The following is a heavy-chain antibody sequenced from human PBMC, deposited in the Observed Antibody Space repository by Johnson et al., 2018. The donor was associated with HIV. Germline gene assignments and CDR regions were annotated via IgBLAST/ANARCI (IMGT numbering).Heavy chain of an antibody. CDR2: ISTSGSNI. CDR3: ARDPELDYFDNRAFDI. J-gene: IGHJ3*02. D-gene: IGHD3-22*01. V-gene: IGHV3-11*04. CDR1: GFTFSDFY. Sequence: QVQLVESGGDLVKPGGSLRLSCTASGFTFSDFYMSWIRQAPGKGLEWVSYISTSGSNIYYADSVKGRFTISRDNAKNSLYLQMNSLIAEDTAVYYCARDPELDYFDNRAFDIWGQGTMVTVSS.